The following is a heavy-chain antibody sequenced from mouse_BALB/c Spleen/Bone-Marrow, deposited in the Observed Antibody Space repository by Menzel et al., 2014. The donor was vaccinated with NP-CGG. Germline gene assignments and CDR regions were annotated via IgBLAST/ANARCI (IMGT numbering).Heavy chain of an antibody. CDR2: ISSGGGST. CDR3: ARHYGYGAMDY. D-gene: IGHD1-2*01. Sequence: EVKGVESGGGLVKPGGSLKLSCAASGFAFSSYDMSWVRQTPEKRLEWVAYISSGGGSTYYPDTVKGRFTISRDNAKNTLYLQMSSLKSEDTAMYYCARHYGYGAMDYWGQGTSVTVSS. V-gene: IGHV5-12-1*01. CDR1: GFAFSSYD. J-gene: IGHJ4*01.